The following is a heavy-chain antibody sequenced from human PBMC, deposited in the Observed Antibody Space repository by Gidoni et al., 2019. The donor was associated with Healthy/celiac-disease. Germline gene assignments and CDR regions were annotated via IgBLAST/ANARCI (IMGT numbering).Heavy chain of an antibody. D-gene: IGHD3-22*01. CDR1: GFTFSSYD. CDR2: SSVSVGST. Sequence: EVQLLESGGGLVQPGGSLRPSCAASGFTFSSYDMCWVRQAPGKGMEWVSASSVSVGSTYYADSVKGRFTISRDNSKNTLYLQMNSLRAEDTAVYYCAKKYYYDSSARYFDYWGQGTLVTVSS. V-gene: IGHV3-23*01. CDR3: AKKYYYDSSARYFDY. J-gene: IGHJ4*02.